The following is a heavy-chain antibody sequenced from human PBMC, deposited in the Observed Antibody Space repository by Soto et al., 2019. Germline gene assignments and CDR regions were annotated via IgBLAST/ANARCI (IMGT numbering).Heavy chain of an antibody. Sequence: EVQLLESGGGLVQPGGSLRLSCAASGFTFSSYAMSWVRQAPGKGLEWVSAISGSAGATYYADSVKGRFTISRDNSKNTLYLQMNSLRAEDTAVYYCAKGGVVVVITTVLSAFDIWGQGTRVTVSS. D-gene: IGHD3-22*01. J-gene: IGHJ3*02. V-gene: IGHV3-23*01. CDR1: GFTFSSYA. CDR3: AKGGVVVVITTVLSAFDI. CDR2: ISGSAGAT.